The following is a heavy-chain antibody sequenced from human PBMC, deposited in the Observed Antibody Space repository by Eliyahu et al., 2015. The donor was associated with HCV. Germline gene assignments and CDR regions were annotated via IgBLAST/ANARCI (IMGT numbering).Heavy chain of an antibody. CDR3: AREKGERHWYFDL. V-gene: IGHV4-38-2*02. CDR1: VYXXSIGYY. D-gene: IGHD1-1*01. CDR2: IYHTGXA. J-gene: IGHJ2*01. Sequence: QVQLQESGPGLVKPSETLSLTCXVSVYXXSIGYYWGWIRQPPGKGLEVIGTIYHTGXAYYSPSLKSRVTISVDTSKSQFSLKLRSVTAADTAVYYCAREKGERHWYFDLWGRGTLVTVSS.